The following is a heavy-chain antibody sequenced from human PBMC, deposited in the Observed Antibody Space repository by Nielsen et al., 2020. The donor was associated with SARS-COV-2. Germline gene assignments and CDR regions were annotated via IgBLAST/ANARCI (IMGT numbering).Heavy chain of an antibody. V-gene: IGHV1-3*01. CDR3: ARITPSSGWDY. CDR2: INAGNGNT. D-gene: IGHD6-19*01. Sequence: ASVKVSCKASGYTFTGYYIHWVRQAPGQSLEWMGWINAGNGNTKYSQKFQGRVTMTRDTSANTAYMELSSLSSEDTAVYYCARITPSSGWDYWGQGTLVTVSS. CDR1: GYTFTGYY. J-gene: IGHJ4*02.